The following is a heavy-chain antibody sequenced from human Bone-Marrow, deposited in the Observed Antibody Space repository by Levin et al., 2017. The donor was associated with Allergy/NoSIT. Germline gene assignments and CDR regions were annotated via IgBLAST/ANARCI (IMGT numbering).Heavy chain of an antibody. V-gene: IGHV3-7*01. Sequence: PTGGSLRLSCAASGFTFSDYWMTWVRQAPGKGLEWVANIRKDGTVKHFVDPVEGRFSISRDNAKNSLYLEMNSLRAEDTAVYYCTRDANYQDSSHFYDVFDVWGQGTMVTVSS. CDR3: TRDANYQDSSHFYDVFDV. D-gene: IGHD2-2*01. CDR2: IRKDGTVK. J-gene: IGHJ3*01. CDR1: GFTFSDYW.